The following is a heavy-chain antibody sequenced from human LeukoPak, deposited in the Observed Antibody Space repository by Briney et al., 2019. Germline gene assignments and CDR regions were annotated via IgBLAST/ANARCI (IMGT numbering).Heavy chain of an antibody. V-gene: IGHV1-46*03. CDR2: INPSGGST. J-gene: IGHJ6*03. CDR1: GYTFTSYY. CDR3: ARADTVEGYYYYMDV. Sequence: ASVKVSCKASGYTFTSYYMHWVRQAPGQGLEWMGIINPSGGSTSYAQKFQGRVTMTRDTSTSTVYMELSSLRSEDTAVYDCARADTVEGYYYYMDVWGKGTTVTVSS. D-gene: IGHD5-12*01.